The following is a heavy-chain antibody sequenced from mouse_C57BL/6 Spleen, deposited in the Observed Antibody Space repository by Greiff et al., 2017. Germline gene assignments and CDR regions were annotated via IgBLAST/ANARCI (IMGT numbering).Heavy chain of an antibody. CDR3: ARLSLVYGSSPFAY. CDR2: IYPGSGST. J-gene: IGHJ3*01. D-gene: IGHD1-1*01. Sequence: QVQLQQPGAELVKPGASVKMSCKASGYTFTSYWITWLRKRPGQGLGWIGDIYPGSGSTNYNQKFKGKATLTVDTSSSTAYMQLSSLTSEDSAVYYCARLSLVYGSSPFAYWGQGTLVTVSA. V-gene: IGHV1-55*01. CDR1: GYTFTSYW.